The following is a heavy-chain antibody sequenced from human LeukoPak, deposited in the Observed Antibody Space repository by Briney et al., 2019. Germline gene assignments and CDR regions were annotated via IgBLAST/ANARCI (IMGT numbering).Heavy chain of an antibody. CDR3: ARILQQLIDY. Sequence: SETLSLTCTVSGGSISSSSYYWGWIRQPPGKGLEWIGSIYYSGDTYYNPSLKSRRVTISVDTSKNQFSLKLSSVTAADTAVYYCARILQQLIDYWPQGTLVTVSS. J-gene: IGHJ4*02. V-gene: IGHV4-39*01. CDR2: IYYSGDT. CDR1: GGSISSSSYY. D-gene: IGHD6-13*01.